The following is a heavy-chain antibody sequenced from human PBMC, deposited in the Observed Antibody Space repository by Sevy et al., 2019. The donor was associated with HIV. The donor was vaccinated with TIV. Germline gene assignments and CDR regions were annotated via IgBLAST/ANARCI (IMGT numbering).Heavy chain of an antibody. D-gene: IGHD6-19*01. CDR2: IRSSSSSI. CDR1: GFNFSTYS. V-gene: IGHV3-48*01. Sequence: GGSLRLSCAASGFNFSTYSMIWVRQAPGKGLEWVAYIRSSSSSIYYADSVKGRFTISRDNAKNSLYLQMSSLRVEDTAVYYCAREVAVADLSLDYWGQGTLVTVSS. CDR3: AREVAVADLSLDY. J-gene: IGHJ4*02.